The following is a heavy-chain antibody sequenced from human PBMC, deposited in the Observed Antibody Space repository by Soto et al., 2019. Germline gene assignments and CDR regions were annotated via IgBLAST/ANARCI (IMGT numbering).Heavy chain of an antibody. V-gene: IGHV1-18*01. D-gene: IGHD4-17*01. CDR2: ISAYNGNT. CDR3: ARVWLTTVTDNWFDP. Sequence: ASVKVSCKASGYTFTSYGISWVRQAPGQGLEWMGWISAYNGNTNYAQKLQGRVTMTTDTSTSTAYMELRSLRSDDTAVYYCARVWLTTVTDNWFDPWGKGTLVTVSS. J-gene: IGHJ5*02. CDR1: GYTFTSYG.